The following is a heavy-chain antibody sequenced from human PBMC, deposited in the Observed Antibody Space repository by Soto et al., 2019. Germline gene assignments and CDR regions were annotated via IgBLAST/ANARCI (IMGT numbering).Heavy chain of an antibody. CDR3: ARGITMVGVVIQGGDYMDV. Sequence: GGSLRLSCAASGFTFSSYSMNWVRQAPGKGLEWVSSISSSSSYIYYADSVKGRFTISRDNAKNSLYLQMNSLRAEDTAVYYCARGITMVGVVIQGGDYMDVWGKGTTVTVSS. J-gene: IGHJ6*03. CDR2: ISSSSSYI. V-gene: IGHV3-21*01. D-gene: IGHD3-3*01. CDR1: GFTFSSYS.